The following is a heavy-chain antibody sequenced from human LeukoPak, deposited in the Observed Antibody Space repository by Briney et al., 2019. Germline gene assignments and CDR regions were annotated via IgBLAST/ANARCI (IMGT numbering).Heavy chain of an antibody. CDR3: ARDGPYYYGSGSLGRAFDI. CDR1: GGSISSGSYY. D-gene: IGHD3-10*01. Sequence: SQTLSLTCTVSGGSISSGSYYWSWIRQPPGKGLEWIGYIYYSGSTNYNPSLKSRVTISVDTSKNQFSLKLSSVTAADTAVYYCARDGPYYYGSGSLGRAFDIWGQGTMVTVSS. CDR2: IYYSGST. V-gene: IGHV4-61*01. J-gene: IGHJ3*02.